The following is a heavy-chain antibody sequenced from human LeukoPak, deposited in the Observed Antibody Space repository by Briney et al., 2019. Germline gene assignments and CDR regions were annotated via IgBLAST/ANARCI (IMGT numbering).Heavy chain of an antibody. D-gene: IGHD5-18*01. CDR2: IIPIFGTA. J-gene: IGHJ5*02. V-gene: IGHV1-69*01. CDR1: GGTFSSYA. Sequence: SVKVSCKASGGTFSSYAISWVRQAPGQGLEWMGGIIPIFGTANYAQKFQGRVTITADESTSTAYMELSSLRSEDTAVYYCARDTTDTAMAMGVGYNWFDPWGQGTLVTVSS. CDR3: ARDTTDTAMAMGVGYNWFDP.